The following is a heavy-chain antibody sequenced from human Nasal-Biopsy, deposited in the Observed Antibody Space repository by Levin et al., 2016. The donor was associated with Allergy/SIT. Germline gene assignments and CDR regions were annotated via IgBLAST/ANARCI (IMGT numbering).Heavy chain of an antibody. V-gene: IGHV3-23*01. Sequence: GGSLRLSCVASGFTFSSYAMSWVRQAPGKGLEWVSVIGGSGESTHYADSVKGRVTLSRDNSRNILYLQMDSLRVEDTAVYYCVRGLYVWGSQGAYWGQGTLVTVSS. CDR3: VRGLYVWGSQGAY. D-gene: IGHD3-16*01. CDR2: IGGSGEST. J-gene: IGHJ4*02. CDR1: GFTFSSYA.